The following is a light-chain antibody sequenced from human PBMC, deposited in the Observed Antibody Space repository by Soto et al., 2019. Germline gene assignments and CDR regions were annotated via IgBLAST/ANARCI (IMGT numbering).Light chain of an antibody. V-gene: IGKV3-15*01. J-gene: IGKJ5*01. CDR1: HSVSSN. CDR2: GAS. CDR3: QQYNNWPRT. Sequence: EIVMTQSPATLSVSPGERATLSCRASHSVSSNLAWYQQKPGQAPRRLIYGASTRATGIPAMFSGSGSGTEFTLTISSLQSEDLAVYYCQQYNNWPRTFGQGTRLEIK.